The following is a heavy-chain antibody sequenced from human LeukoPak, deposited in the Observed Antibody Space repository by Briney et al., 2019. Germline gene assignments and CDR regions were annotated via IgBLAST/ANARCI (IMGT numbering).Heavy chain of an antibody. CDR1: GFTFSSYG. CDR3: ARSTRDYDFWSGYNYYYYGMDV. J-gene: IGHJ6*02. CDR2: IWYDGSNK. D-gene: IGHD3-3*01. V-gene: IGHV3-33*01. Sequence: PGGSLRLSCAASGFTFSSYGMHWVRQAPGKGLEWVAVIWYDGSNKYYADSVKGRFTISRDNSKNTLYLQVNSLRAEDTAVYYCARSTRDYDFWSGYNYYYYGMDVWGQGTTVTVSS.